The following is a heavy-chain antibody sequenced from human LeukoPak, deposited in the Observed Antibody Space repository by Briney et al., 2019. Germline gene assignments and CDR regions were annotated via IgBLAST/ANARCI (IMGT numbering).Heavy chain of an antibody. CDR3: AREDIVVVVAATPSYYYYGMDV. D-gene: IGHD2-15*01. CDR1: GYTFTSYG. J-gene: IGHJ6*02. Sequence: ASVKISCKASGYTFTSYGISWVRQAPGQGLEWMVWISAYNGNTNYAQKLQGRITMTTDTSTSSTYNELRSLLTADTAVYYCAREDIVVVVAATPSYYYYGMDVWGQGTTVTVSS. V-gene: IGHV1-18*01. CDR2: ISAYNGNT.